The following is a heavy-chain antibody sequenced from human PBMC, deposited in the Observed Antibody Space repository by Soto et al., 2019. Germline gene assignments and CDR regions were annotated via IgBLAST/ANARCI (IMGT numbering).Heavy chain of an antibody. J-gene: IGHJ5*02. Sequence: VKVSCKASGGIFSNYGFSWVRQAPGQGLEWMGGIIPLFGKPSYAQKFQGRLIISADASTNRAYLDLYSLTTEDAGIYYCALFESDDDVWGSFRSWGQGTPVTVSS. V-gene: IGHV1-69*13. CDR1: GGIFSNYG. CDR3: ALFESDDDVWGSFRS. CDR2: IIPLFGKP. D-gene: IGHD3-16*01.